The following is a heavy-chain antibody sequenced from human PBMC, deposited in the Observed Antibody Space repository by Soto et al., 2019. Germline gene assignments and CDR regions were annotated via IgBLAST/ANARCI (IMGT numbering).Heavy chain of an antibody. Sequence: GGSLRLSCAASGFTVSNNYLSWVRQAPGKGLQWVSLIYSDGGTDYAESAKGRFTISRDNSKNTLYLQMNSLKAEDTAIYYCATRMTTAPYWGQGTLVTVSS. V-gene: IGHV3-66*01. J-gene: IGHJ4*02. D-gene: IGHD4-17*01. CDR3: ATRMTTAPY. CDR1: GFTVSNNY. CDR2: IYSDGGT.